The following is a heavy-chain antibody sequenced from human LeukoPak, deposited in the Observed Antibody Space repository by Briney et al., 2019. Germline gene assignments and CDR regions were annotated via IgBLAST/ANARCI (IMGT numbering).Heavy chain of an antibody. V-gene: IGHV6-1*01. CDR3: AKEGEVGTTWSWFDP. Sequence: QTLSLTCAISGDSVSSNSAAWNWIRQSPSRALESLGRTYYRSKWYHDYAVSVKSRITINPDTSKNQFSLLLNSVTPEDTAVYYCAKEGEVGTTWSWFDPWGQGTLVTVSS. CDR1: GDSVSSNSAA. CDR2: TYYRSKWYH. D-gene: IGHD2/OR15-2a*01. J-gene: IGHJ5*02.